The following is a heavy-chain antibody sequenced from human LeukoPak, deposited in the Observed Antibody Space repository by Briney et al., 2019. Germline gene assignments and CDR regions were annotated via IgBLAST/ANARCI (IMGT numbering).Heavy chain of an antibody. V-gene: IGHV3-23*01. D-gene: IGHD3-3*01. Sequence: TGGSLRLSCAASGFTFSSYAMSWVCQAPGKGLEWVSAISGSGSSTYYADSVKGRFTISRDNSKNTLYLQMNSLRAEDTAVYYCAKEPIPIFGVASGLNWFDPWGQGTLVTVSS. CDR3: AKEPIPIFGVASGLNWFDP. CDR2: ISGSGSST. J-gene: IGHJ5*02. CDR1: GFTFSSYA.